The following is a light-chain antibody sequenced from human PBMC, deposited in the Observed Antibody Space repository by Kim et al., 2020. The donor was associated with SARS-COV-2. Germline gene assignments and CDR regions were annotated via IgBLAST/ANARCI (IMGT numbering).Light chain of an antibody. CDR2: SAS. CDR3: QQLNSYPT. CDR1: QDISSY. V-gene: IGKV1-9*01. J-gene: IGKJ3*01. Sequence: IQLTQSPSSLSASVGDRVTITCRASQDISSYLAWYQQKPGKAPKLLIYSASTLQSGVPSRFSGSGSGTDFALTISSLQPDDFATYYCQQLNSYPTFGPGTKVDIK.